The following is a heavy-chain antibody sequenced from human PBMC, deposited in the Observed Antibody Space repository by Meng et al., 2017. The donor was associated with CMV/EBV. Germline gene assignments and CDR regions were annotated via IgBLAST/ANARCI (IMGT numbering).Heavy chain of an antibody. D-gene: IGHD3-3*01. V-gene: IGHV3-20*01. CDR1: GFPFDDYG. J-gene: IGHJ4*02. CDR2: INWNGGST. Sequence: EWQLVECGGGGVRPGGSLRLSCSASGFPFDDYGMSWVRQAPGKGLEWVSGINWNGGSTGYADSVKGRFTISRDNAKNSLYLQMNSLRAEDTALYHCARARGGVVIIDNYWGQGTLVTVSS. CDR3: ARARGGVVIIDNY.